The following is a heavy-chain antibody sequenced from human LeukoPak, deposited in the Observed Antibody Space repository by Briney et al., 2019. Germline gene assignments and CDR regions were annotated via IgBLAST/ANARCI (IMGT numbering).Heavy chain of an antibody. J-gene: IGHJ4*02. Sequence: VASVKVSCKASGFTFTNYFLHWVRHTPGQGLEWVAYINSNTGATTYAQKFLGRVTLTTDTSISTTYMDLSRLTSGDTAVYYCARGDALVREVPEYYYDYWGQGTLVTVSS. CDR2: INSNTGAT. D-gene: IGHD3-10*01. CDR3: ARGDALVREVPEYYYDY. CDR1: GFTFTNYF. V-gene: IGHV1-2*02.